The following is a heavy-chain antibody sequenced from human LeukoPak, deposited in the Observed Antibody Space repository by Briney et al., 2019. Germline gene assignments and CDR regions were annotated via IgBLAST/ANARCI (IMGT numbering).Heavy chain of an antibody. J-gene: IGHJ4*02. D-gene: IGHD4-17*01. V-gene: IGHV3-48*01. CDR2: ITRNSETI. CDR1: GFTFSGYS. CDR3: ATNGDYPFDS. Sequence: PGRSLRLSCAASGFTFSGYSLNWVRQAPGKGLEWVSYITRNSETIYYADSVKGRFTISRDDAKKLLFLQMNSLRTEDTAVYYCATNGDYPFDSWGQGTLVTVSS.